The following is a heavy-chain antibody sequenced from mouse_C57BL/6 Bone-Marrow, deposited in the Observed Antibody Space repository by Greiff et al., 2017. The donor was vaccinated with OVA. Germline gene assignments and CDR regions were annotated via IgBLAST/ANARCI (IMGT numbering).Heavy chain of an antibody. CDR1: GFTFSSYA. CDR3: TRYGNPIYYAMDY. J-gene: IGHJ4*01. Sequence: EVHLVESGEGLLKPGGSLKLSCAASGFTFSSYAMSWVRQTPEKRLEWVAYISSGGDYIYYADTVQGRFTISRDNARNTLYLQMSSLKSEDTAMYYCTRYGNPIYYAMDYWGQGTSVTVSS. D-gene: IGHD2-1*01. CDR2: ISSGGDYI. V-gene: IGHV5-9-1*02.